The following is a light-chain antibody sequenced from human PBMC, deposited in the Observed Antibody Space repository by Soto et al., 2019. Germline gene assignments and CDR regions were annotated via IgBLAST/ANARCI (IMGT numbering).Light chain of an antibody. V-gene: IGKV3-20*01. CDR1: QSLNRRY. CDR2: DAS. J-gene: IGKJ1*01. Sequence: EILLTQSPGTLSLSPGERATLSCRASQSLNRRYLAWYQQKPGQAPRLLIYDASRRATDIPDRFSGSGSATDFTLSISRLEPEDFAVYYCQQYDSSPWTFGQGTKVDIK. CDR3: QQYDSSPWT.